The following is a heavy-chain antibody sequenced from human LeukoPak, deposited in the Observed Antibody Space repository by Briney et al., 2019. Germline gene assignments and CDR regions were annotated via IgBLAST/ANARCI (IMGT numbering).Heavy chain of an antibody. CDR1: GGSIKSNNW. CDR2: IYHSGST. D-gene: IGHD3-22*01. V-gene: IGHV4-4*02. CDR3: ARDRYFYDSSGYYYYFDY. J-gene: IGHJ4*02. Sequence: SGTLSLTCAVSGGSIKSNNWWSWVRQPPGKGLEWIGEIYHSGSTNYNPSLKSRVTISVDTSKNQFSLKLSSVTAADTAVYYCARDRYFYDSSGYYYYFDYWGQGTLVTVSS.